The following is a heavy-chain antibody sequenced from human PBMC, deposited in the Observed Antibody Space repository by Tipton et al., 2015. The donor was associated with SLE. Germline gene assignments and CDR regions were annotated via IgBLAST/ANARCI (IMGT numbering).Heavy chain of an antibody. CDR1: GGPITSYY. J-gene: IGHJ4*02. CDR2: IYYSGNT. D-gene: IGHD1-26*01. Sequence: TLSLTCNVSGGPITSYYWSWIRQPPGKGLEWIGYIYYSGNTNYNPFLESRVTISVDTTRSQFSLKLSSVTAADTALYYCARHSRGATSVRTPYFDSWGQGTLVTVSS. V-gene: IGHV4-59*08. CDR3: ARHSRGATSVRTPYFDS.